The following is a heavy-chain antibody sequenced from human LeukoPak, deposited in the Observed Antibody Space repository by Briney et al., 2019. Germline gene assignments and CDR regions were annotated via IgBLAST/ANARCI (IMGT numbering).Heavy chain of an antibody. V-gene: IGHV3-33*01. CDR2: IWYDGSNK. J-gene: IGHJ4*02. D-gene: IGHD2-2*01. CDR1: GFTFSSYG. CDR3: ARASWGSLGGLPVDY. Sequence: GSLRLSCAASGFTFSSYGMHWVRQAPGKGLEWVAVIWYDGSNKYYADSVKGRFTISRDNSKNTLYLQMNSLRAEDTAVYYCARASWGSLGGLPVDYWGQGTLVTVSS.